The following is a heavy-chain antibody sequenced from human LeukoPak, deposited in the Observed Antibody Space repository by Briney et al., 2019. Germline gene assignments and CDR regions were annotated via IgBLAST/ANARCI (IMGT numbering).Heavy chain of an antibody. CDR3: ARGGGKWLRLYYFDY. D-gene: IGHD3-22*01. Sequence: SETLSLTCAVYGGSFSGYYWSWIRQPPGKELEWIGEINHSGSTNYNPSLKSRVTISVDTSKNQFSLKLSSVTAADTAVYYCARGGGKWLRLYYFDYWGQGTLVTVSS. CDR1: GGSFSGYY. V-gene: IGHV4-34*01. CDR2: INHSGST. J-gene: IGHJ4*02.